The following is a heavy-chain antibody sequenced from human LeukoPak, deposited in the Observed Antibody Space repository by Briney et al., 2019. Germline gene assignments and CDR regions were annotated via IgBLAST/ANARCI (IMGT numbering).Heavy chain of an antibody. CDR3: ARHVSTFYYDSSGYSDY. V-gene: IGHV4-34*01. J-gene: IGHJ4*02. CDR2: INHSGST. D-gene: IGHD3-22*01. CDR1: GGSFSGYY. Sequence: SETLSLTCAVYGGSFSGYYWSWIRQPPGKGLEWIGEINHSGSTNYNPSLKSRVTISVDTSKNRFSLKLSSVTAADTAVYYCARHVSTFYYDSSGYSDYWGQGTLVTVSS.